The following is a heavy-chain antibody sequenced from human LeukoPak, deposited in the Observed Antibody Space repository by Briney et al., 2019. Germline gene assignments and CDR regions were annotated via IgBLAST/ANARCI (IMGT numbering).Heavy chain of an antibody. CDR3: AKVGYYDILTGYYNVHYYMDV. J-gene: IGHJ6*03. CDR1: GFTFSSYV. D-gene: IGHD3-9*01. Sequence: GRSLRLSCAASGFTFSSYVMHWVRQAPGKGLEWVAIISYDGSNEYYADSVKGRFTISRDNSKNTLYLQMNSLRAEDTAVYYCAKVGYYDILTGYYNVHYYMDVWGKGTTVTISS. CDR2: ISYDGSNE. V-gene: IGHV3-30*04.